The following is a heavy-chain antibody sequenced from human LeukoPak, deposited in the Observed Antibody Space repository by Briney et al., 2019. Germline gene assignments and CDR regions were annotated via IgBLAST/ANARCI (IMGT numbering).Heavy chain of an antibody. V-gene: IGHV1-2*02. J-gene: IGHJ4*02. CDR1: GYTFTGYY. Sequence: ASVKVSCKASGYTFTGYYMHWVRQAPGQGLEWMGWINPNSGGTNYAQKFQGRVPMTRDTSISTAYMELSRLRSDDTAVYYCARVRGGYTSSGSYYPYYFHYWGQGTLVTVSS. CDR3: ARVRGGYTSSGSYYPYYFHY. D-gene: IGHD3-10*01. CDR2: INPNSGGT.